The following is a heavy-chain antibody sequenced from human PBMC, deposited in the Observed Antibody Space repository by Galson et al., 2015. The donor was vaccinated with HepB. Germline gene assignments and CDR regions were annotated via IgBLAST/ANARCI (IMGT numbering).Heavy chain of an antibody. D-gene: IGHD2-2*03. J-gene: IGHJ4*02. CDR1: GYRFSMYW. CDR3: AKFRGMDIGEYHFDH. V-gene: IGHV5-51*01. CDR2: IYPGASET. Sequence: QSGAEVKKPGESLKISCEGSGYRFSMYWIGWVRQMPGRGLEWMGSIYPGASETRYSPSFQGRFTISRDNSKNTLFLQMNSLGVEDTALYYCAKFRGMDIGEYHFDHWGQGTLVTVSS.